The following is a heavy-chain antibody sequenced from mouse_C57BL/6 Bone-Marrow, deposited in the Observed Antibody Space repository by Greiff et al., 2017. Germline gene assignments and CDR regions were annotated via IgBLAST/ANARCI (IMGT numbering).Heavy chain of an antibody. D-gene: IGHD1-1*01. V-gene: IGHV14-3*01. CDR1: GFNIKNTY. CDR3: AYYSVGSCFYWYFDV. CDR2: IDPANGNT. J-gene: IGHJ1*03. Sequence: VQLQQSVAELVRPGASVKLSCTASGFNIKNTYMHWVKQRPEQGLEWIGRIDPANGNTKYAPKFQGKATITADTSSNTAYLQLRSLTSADTAIYSCAYYSVGSCFYWYFDVWGTGTTVTVSS.